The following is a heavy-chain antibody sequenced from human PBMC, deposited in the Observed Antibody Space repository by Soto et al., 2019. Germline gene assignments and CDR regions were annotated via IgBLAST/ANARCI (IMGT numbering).Heavy chain of an antibody. CDR3: ARASNKRGYSYGPDY. D-gene: IGHD5-18*01. CDR2: IKQDGSEK. Sequence: HPEGSLRLSCAASGFTFSSYWMSWVRQAPGKGLDWVANIKQDGSEKYYVDSVKGRFTISRDNAKNSLYLQMNSLRAEDTAVYYFARASNKRGYSYGPDYWGQGILVTVSS. J-gene: IGHJ4*02. CDR1: GFTFSSYW. V-gene: IGHV3-7*01.